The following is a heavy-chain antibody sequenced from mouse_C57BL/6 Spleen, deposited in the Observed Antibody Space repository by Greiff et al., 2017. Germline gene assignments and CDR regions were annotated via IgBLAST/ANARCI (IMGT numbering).Heavy chain of an antibody. CDR2: IDPSDSET. CDR1: GYTFTSYW. D-gene: IGHD2-1*01. CDR3: ARLGYYGNYFDY. J-gene: IGHJ2*01. Sequence: QVQLQQPGAELVRPGSSVKLSCKASGYTFTSYWMHWVKQRPIQGLEWIGNIDPSDSETHYNQKFKDKATLTVDKSSSTAYMQLSSLTSEDSAVYYCARLGYYGNYFDYWGQGTTLTVSS. V-gene: IGHV1-52*01.